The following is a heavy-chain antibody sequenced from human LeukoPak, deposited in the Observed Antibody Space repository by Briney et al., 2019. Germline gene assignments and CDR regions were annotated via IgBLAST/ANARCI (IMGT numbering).Heavy chain of an antibody. CDR1: GFTFSSYA. CDR2: ISHQGNNK. D-gene: IGHD2-2*01. J-gene: IGHJ5*02. CDR3: ARNAGEYQLLSHWFDP. Sequence: GRSLRLSCAASGFTFSSYAMHSVRQAPGKELERVALISHQGNNKYFADSVKDRFTISRDNSRHTVYLQMNSLRPEDTAMYYCARNAGEYQLLSHWFDPWGQGTPVTVSS. V-gene: IGHV3-30*04.